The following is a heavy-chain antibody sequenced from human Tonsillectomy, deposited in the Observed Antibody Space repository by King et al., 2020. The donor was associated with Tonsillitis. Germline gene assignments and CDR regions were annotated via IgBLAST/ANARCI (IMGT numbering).Heavy chain of an antibody. V-gene: IGHV1-2*02. D-gene: IGHD6-13*01. CDR3: GRTWSYSSSWATKGLDF. J-gene: IGHJ4*02. CDR1: GYSFTDYY. CDR2: INPKSGDT. Sequence: QLVQSGAEVKKPGASVKVSCKASGYSFTDYYMHWVRQAPGQGLEWMGWINPKSGDTNYEQKFQGRVTMTRGTAITTAYMELSSLRSDDTAVYYCGRTWSYSSSWATKGLDFWGQGTLVTVSS.